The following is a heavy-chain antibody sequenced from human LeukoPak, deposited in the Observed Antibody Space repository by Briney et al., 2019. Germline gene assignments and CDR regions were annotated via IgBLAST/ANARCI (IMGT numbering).Heavy chain of an antibody. CDR2: IKQDGSEK. Sequence: GGSLRLSCAASGFTFSSYWMSWVRQAPGKGLEWVANIKQDGSEKYYVDSVKGRFTISRDNAKNSLYLQMNSLRAEDTAVYYCARGLQYTYYYYGMDVWGQGTTVTVSS. D-gene: IGHD4-11*01. CDR1: GFTFSSYW. CDR3: ARGLQYTYYYYGMDV. J-gene: IGHJ6*02. V-gene: IGHV3-7*02.